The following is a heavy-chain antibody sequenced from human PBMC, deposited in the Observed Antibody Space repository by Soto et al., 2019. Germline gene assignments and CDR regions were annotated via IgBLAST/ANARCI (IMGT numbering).Heavy chain of an antibody. V-gene: IGHV3-30*03. CDR2: LSYDGRNI. CDR3: ATGRWLQLPGSH. Sequence: PGWSLGLSCVGSGFTFSSYGMHGVRKAPGKGLEWVAVLSYDGRNIYYADSVKGRFTISRDNSKNTLYLQMNSLRAEDTAVYYCATGRWLQLPGSHWGQGTLVTVSS. D-gene: IGHD5-12*01. CDR1: GFTFSSYG. J-gene: IGHJ4*02.